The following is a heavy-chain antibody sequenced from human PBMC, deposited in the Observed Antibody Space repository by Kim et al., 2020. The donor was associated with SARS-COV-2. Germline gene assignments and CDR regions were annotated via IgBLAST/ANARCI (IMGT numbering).Heavy chain of an antibody. CDR3: ARSWRLLWFGELRPVGMDV. Sequence: SRVTISVDTSKNQFSLKLSSVTAADTAVYYCARSWRLLWFGELRPVGMDVWGQGTTVTVSS. D-gene: IGHD3-10*01. V-gene: IGHV4-59*01. J-gene: IGHJ6*02.